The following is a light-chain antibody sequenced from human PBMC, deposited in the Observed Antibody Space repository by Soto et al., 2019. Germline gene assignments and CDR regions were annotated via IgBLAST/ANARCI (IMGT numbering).Light chain of an antibody. CDR3: EQSSNWVG. CDR2: EAS. Sequence: ENVLRQYPATLPLTKEERATLSCRASQSIDTYLAWYQQKPGQAPRLLIYEASNRATGIPARFSGSGSETDFTLTISCLEPEDFAVYYCEQSSNWVGFGGGTKADI. J-gene: IGKJ4*01. CDR1: QSIDTY. V-gene: IGKV3-11*01.